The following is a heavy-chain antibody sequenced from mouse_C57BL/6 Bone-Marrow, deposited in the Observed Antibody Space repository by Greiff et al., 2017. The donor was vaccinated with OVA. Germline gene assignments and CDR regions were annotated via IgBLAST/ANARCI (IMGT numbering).Heavy chain of an antibody. CDR3: ARHEDGYYASYFDY. V-gene: IGHV1-82*01. Sequence: VQLQQSGPELVKPGASVQISCKASGYAFSSSWMNWVKQRPGKGLEWIGRLYPGDGDPNYNGKFKGKATLTADKSSSTAYMHLSSLTSEDSAVYFCARHEDGYYASYFDYWGQGTTLTVSS. J-gene: IGHJ2*01. CDR1: GYAFSSSW. D-gene: IGHD2-3*01. CDR2: LYPGDGDP.